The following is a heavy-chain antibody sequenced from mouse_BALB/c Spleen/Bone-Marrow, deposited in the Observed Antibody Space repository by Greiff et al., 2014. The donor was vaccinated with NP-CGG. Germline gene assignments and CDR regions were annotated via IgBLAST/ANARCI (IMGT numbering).Heavy chain of an antibody. CDR2: ISDGGSYI. V-gene: IGHV5-4*02. Sequence: EVQGVESGGGLVKPGGSLKLSCAASGFTFSDFYMYWVRQTPEKRLEWVATISDGGSYIYYPDSVKGRFTISRDDAKNNLYLQMSSLKSEDTAMYYCTRDRGVQGYAMDYWGQGTSVNVSS. CDR1: GFTFSDFY. CDR3: TRDRGVQGYAMDY. D-gene: IGHD2-14*01. J-gene: IGHJ4*01.